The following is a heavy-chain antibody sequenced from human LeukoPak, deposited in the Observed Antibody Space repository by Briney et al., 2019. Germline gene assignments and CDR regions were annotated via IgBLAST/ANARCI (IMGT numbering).Heavy chain of an antibody. CDR3: ARDPTMTLRGVDY. Sequence: SETLSLTCTVSGGSISSSSYYWGWIRQPPGKGLEWIGSIYYSGSTYYNPSLKSRVTISVDTSKNQFSLKLSSVTAADTAVYYCARDPTMTLRGVDYWGQGTLVTVSS. V-gene: IGHV4-39*07. D-gene: IGHD3-22*01. J-gene: IGHJ4*02. CDR2: IYYSGST. CDR1: GGSISSSSYY.